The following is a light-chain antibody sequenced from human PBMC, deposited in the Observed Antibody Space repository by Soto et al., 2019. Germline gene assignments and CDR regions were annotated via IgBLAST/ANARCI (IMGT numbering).Light chain of an antibody. CDR1: QSISSY. CDR3: QQSYSNPPT. J-gene: IGKJ4*01. V-gene: IGKV1-39*01. CDR2: AAS. Sequence: DIRMTQSPSSLSASVGDRVTITCRASQSISSYLNLYQQKPGKAPKLLIYAASSLQSGVPSRFSGSGPGTDFTPTIISLQTADCATYYCQQSYSNPPTFGGGTNVEIK.